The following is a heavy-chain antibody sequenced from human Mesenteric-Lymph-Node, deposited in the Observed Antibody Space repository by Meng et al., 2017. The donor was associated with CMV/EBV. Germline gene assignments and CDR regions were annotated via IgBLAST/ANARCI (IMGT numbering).Heavy chain of an antibody. D-gene: IGHD3-9*01. V-gene: IGHV3-23*01. CDR3: AKEMEHYDVLTGYYRGYFDH. CDR1: GFTFDDYG. J-gene: IGHJ4*02. Sequence: GESLKISCAASGFTFDDYGMSWVRQAPGKGLEWVSGISGSGSRADYADSVKGRFTISRDNSKNTLYLQMNSLRAEDTAVYYCAKEMEHYDVLTGYYRGYFDHWGQGTLVTVSS. CDR2: ISGSGSRA.